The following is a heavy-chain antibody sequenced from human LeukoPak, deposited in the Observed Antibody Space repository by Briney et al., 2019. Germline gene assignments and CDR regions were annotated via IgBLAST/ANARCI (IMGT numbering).Heavy chain of an antibody. V-gene: IGHV4-34*01. D-gene: IGHD1-1*01. J-gene: IGHJ4*02. CDR2: INRSEST. CDR3: ARYVPVQTGTTRASFDY. Sequence: SETLSLTCSFYGGSFSYYEWSSGRQPPGKGPEMIGEINRSESTHCAPPPKSRVSMAIDPSKRQFSLDLRSVTAADTAVYYCARYVPVQTGTTRASFDYWGQGALVTVSS. CDR1: GGSFSYYE.